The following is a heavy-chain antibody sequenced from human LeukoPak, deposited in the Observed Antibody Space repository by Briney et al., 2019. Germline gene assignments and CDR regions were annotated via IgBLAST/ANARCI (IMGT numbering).Heavy chain of an antibody. D-gene: IGHD6-19*01. CDR3: VKGPSSGWYYYFDY. J-gene: IGHJ4*02. V-gene: IGHV3-64D*06. CDR2: ISSNGGST. Sequence: GGSLRLSCSASGVTFSSYAMHWVRQAPGKGLEYVSAISSNGGSTYYADSVKGRFTISRDNSKNTLYLQMSSLRAEDTAVYYCVKGPSSGWYYYFDYWGQGTLVTVSS. CDR1: GVTFSSYA.